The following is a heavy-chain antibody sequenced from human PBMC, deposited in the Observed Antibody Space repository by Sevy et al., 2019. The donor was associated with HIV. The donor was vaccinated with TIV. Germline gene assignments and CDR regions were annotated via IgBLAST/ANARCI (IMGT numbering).Heavy chain of an antibody. CDR3: GRDDYTNYYYGMDV. V-gene: IGHV3-53*01. J-gene: IGHJ6*02. Sequence: GGSLRLSCAASGFSVSSSYMSWVRQAPGKGLEWVSVIYSGGDTYYADSVKGRFTISRDKSKNTLYLQMSGLRAEDTAVYYCGRDDYTNYYYGMDVWGQGTTVTVSS. CDR2: IYSGGDT. CDR1: GFSVSSSY. D-gene: IGHD4-4*01.